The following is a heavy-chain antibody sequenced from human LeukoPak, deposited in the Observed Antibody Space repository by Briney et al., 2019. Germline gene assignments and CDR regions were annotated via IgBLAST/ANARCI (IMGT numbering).Heavy chain of an antibody. J-gene: IGHJ4*02. CDR1: GGSISSSSYY. D-gene: IGHD6-19*01. V-gene: IGHV4-39*07. CDR3: ARERRRWLAKHFDY. Sequence: PSETLSLTCTVSGGSISSSSYYWGWIRQPPGKGLEWIGSIYYSGSTYYNPSLKSRVTISVDTSKNQFSLKLSSVTAADTAVYYCARERRRWLAKHFDYWGQGTLVTVSS. CDR2: IYYSGST.